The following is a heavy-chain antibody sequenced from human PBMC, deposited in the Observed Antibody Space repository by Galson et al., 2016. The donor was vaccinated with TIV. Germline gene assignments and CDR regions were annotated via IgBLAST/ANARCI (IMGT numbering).Heavy chain of an antibody. D-gene: IGHD3-16*01. CDR2: IDTDGTPT. Sequence: LRLSCAASGISVNNDWMHWVRQSPAKGLVWVARIDTDGTPTYYADSVKGRVSSSRDNAKNTVYLQMNNLIADDTAVYYCVRDRLGWHWGQGTLVTVSS. V-gene: IGHV3-74*01. J-gene: IGHJ1*01. CDR1: GISVNNDW. CDR3: VRDRLGWH.